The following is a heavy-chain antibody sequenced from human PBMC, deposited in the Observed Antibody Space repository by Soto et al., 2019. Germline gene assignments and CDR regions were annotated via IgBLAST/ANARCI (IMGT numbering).Heavy chain of an antibody. V-gene: IGHV4-31*01. J-gene: IGHJ3*01. Sequence: QVQLQESGPGLVKPSQTLSLTCTVSGGSISSADYYWSWICQHPEKGLEWIGYISYIGTTYYNPSLKXXVXIXPDTAKNQFSLKLSSVTAADTAMYYCAKVAKHDFDVWGQGTMITVSS. CDR2: ISYIGTT. CDR1: GGSISSADYY. CDR3: AKVAKHDFDV.